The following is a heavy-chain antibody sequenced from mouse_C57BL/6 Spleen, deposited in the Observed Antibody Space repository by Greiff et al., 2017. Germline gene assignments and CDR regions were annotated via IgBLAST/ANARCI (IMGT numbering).Heavy chain of an antibody. D-gene: IGHD1-1*01. CDR3: TRDGDYYGSSYGYFDV. CDR2: ISSGGDYI. J-gene: IGHJ1*03. CDR1: GFTFSSYA. V-gene: IGHV5-9-1*02. Sequence: EVQLQESGEGLVKPGGSLKLSCAASGFTFSSYAMSWVRQTPEKRLEWVAYISSGGDYIYYADTVKGRFTISRDNARNTLYLQMSSLKSEDTAMYYCTRDGDYYGSSYGYFDVWGTGTTVTVSS.